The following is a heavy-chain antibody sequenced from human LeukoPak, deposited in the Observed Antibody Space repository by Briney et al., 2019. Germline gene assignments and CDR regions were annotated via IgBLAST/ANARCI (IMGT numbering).Heavy chain of an antibody. CDR3: AREGSGSYHFDY. V-gene: IGHV3-23*01. CDR2: ISGSGGST. CDR1: GFTFAGHA. Sequence: PGGSLRLSCAASGFTFAGHAMSWVRQAPGEGLEWVSAISGSGGSTHYADSVKGRFTISRDNSKNTLYLQMNSLRAEDTAVYYCAREGSGSYHFDYWGQGTLVTVSS. D-gene: IGHD1-26*01. J-gene: IGHJ4*02.